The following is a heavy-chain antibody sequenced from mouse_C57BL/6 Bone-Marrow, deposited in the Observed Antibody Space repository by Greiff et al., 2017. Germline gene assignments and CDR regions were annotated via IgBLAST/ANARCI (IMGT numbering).Heavy chain of an antibody. V-gene: IGHV1-63*01. CDR3: ARRPDGDGYCDV. CDR2: IYPGGGYT. CDR1: GYTFTNYW. J-gene: IGHJ1*03. Sequence: VQLQQSGAELVRPGTSVKMSCKASGYTFTNYWIGWAKQRPGHGLEWIGDIYPGGGYTNYNEKFKGKATLTADKSSSTAYMQFSSLTSEDSAIDYCARRPDGDGYCDVWGTGTTVTVSS.